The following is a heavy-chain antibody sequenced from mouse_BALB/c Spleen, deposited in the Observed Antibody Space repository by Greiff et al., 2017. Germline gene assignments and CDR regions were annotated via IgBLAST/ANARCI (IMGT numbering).Heavy chain of an antibody. CDR2: IWRGGST. D-gene: IGHD2-4*01. Sequence: QVQLKESGPSLVQPSQSLSITCTVSGFSLTSYGVHWVRQSPGKGLEWLGVIWRGGSTDYNAAFMSRLSITKDNSKSQVFFKMNSLQADDTAIYYCAKRGITTGAMDYWGQGTSGTVSS. CDR3: AKRGITTGAMDY. CDR1: GFSLTSYG. J-gene: IGHJ4*01. V-gene: IGHV2-5-1*01.